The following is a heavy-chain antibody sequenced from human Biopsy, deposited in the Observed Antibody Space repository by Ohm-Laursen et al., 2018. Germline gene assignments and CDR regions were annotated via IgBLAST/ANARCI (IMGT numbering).Heavy chain of an antibody. CDR2: VYYSGTT. V-gene: IGHV4-61*01. CDR3: ARATNSTGWPYYYFYGMDV. Sequence: PGTLSLTCTVSGGSISSGFYYWSWTRQPPGKGLEWIGHVYYSGTTNYNPSLKSRVTISVDTSKNQFSLRLNSVTAADTAVYYCARATNSTGWPYYYFYGMDVWGQGTTVTVSS. CDR1: GGSISSGFYY. D-gene: IGHD2/OR15-2a*01. J-gene: IGHJ6*02.